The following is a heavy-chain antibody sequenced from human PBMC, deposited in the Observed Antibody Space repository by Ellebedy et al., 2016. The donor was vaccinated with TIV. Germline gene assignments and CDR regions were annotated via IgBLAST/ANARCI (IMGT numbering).Heavy chain of an antibody. CDR3: ARGTVALQPLKYFDY. CDR1: GYSISSGYY. CDR2: IYHSGSS. V-gene: IGHV4-38-2*02. Sequence: SETLSLTXTVSGYSISSGYYWGWIRQPPGKGLEWIGSIYHSGSSYYNPSLKSRVAISVDTSKNQFSLKLSSVTAADTAVYYCARGTVALQPLKYFDYWGQGTLVTVSS. J-gene: IGHJ4*02. D-gene: IGHD6-19*01.